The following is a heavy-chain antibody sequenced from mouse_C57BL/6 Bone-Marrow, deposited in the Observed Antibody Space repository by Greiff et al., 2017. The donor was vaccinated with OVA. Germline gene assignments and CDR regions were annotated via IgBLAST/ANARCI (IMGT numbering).Heavy chain of an antibody. J-gene: IGHJ2*02. CDR2: IAPSDSYI. D-gene: IGHD1-1*01. CDR1: GYTFTNYW. V-gene: IGHV1-59*01. CDR3: AHYGSRLYLHY. Sequence: VQLQQPGAELVRPGTSVKLSCKASGYTFTNYWMHWVKQRLGQGLERIGVIAPSDSYINYNQKFKGGATLTVDTSSSTAYMHLSSLTSEDSAVYYCAHYGSRLYLHYWGQGTSLTVSS.